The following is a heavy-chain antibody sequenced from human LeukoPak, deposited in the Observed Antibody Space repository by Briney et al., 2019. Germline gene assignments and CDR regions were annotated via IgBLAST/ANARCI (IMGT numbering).Heavy chain of an antibody. V-gene: IGHV3-53*01. CDR3: AKVVGATLLDAFDI. CDR1: GFTVSSNY. Sequence: GGSLRLSCAASGFTVSSNYMSWVRQAPGKGLEWVSVIYSGGSTYYADSVKGRFTISRDNSKNTLYLQMNSLRAEDTAVYYCAKVVGATLLDAFDIWGQGTMVTVSS. CDR2: IYSGGST. D-gene: IGHD1-26*01. J-gene: IGHJ3*02.